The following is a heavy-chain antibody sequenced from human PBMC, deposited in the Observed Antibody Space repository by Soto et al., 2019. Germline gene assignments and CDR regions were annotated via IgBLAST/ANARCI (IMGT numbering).Heavy chain of an antibody. CDR2: ISSRTRHT. CDR3: ARADRLAGTRELDX. V-gene: IGHV3-11*06. CDR1: GFTFSDCY. J-gene: IGHJ4*02. Sequence: GGSLRLSCAASGFTFSDCYMNWIRQAPGKGLEWVSYISSRTRHTNYAYSVKVRFTISTDNSKNSLYLQMNSLRAEDTAVYYCARADRLAGTRELDXWGQGTLVTVSX. D-gene: IGHD1-7*01.